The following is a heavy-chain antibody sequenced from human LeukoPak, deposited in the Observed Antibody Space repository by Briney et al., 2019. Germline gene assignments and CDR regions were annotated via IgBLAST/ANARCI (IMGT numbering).Heavy chain of an antibody. D-gene: IGHD5-18*01. CDR2: INHSGST. V-gene: IGHV4-34*01. CDR1: GGSFSGYY. CDR3: ARGGWLNAFDI. J-gene: IGHJ3*02. Sequence: PSETLSLTCAVYGGSFSGYYWSWIRQPPGKGLEWIGEINHSGSTNYNPSLKSRVTISVDTSKNQFSLKLSSVTAADTAVYYCARGGWLNAFDIWGQGTMVTASS.